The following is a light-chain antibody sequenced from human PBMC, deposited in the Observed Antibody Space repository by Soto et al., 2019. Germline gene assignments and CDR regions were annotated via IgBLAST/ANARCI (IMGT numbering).Light chain of an antibody. CDR1: KSFSSIY. J-gene: IGKJ5*01. V-gene: IGKV3-20*01. CDR2: GAS. Sequence: EMVLTQSPATLALSAGKTATLSYRASKSFSSIYCAWYQQKPGQAPRLLIYGASNRATDIPDRFSGRGSGTDFTLTISRLEPEDFPVYSCQQYGSSPPSSSFGQGTRLEIK. CDR3: QQYGSSPPSSS.